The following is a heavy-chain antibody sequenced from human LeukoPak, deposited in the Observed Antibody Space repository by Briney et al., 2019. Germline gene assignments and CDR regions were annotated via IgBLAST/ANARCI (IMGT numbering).Heavy chain of an antibody. J-gene: IGHJ4*02. D-gene: IGHD6-13*01. CDR2: ISSSSSYI. CDR3: ARDRGRAAALFDY. V-gene: IGHV3-21*01. Sequence: GGSLRLSCAASGFTFSSYSMNWVRQAPGKGLEWVSSISSSSSYIYYADSVKGRFTISRDNAKNSLYLQMNSLRAEDTAVYYCARDRGRAAALFDYWGQGTLVTVSS. CDR1: GFTFSSYS.